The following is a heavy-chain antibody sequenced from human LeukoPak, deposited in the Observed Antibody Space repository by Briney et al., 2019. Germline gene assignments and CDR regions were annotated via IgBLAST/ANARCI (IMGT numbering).Heavy chain of an antibody. V-gene: IGHV4-39*01. Sequence: SETLSLTCTVSGGSISSSSYYWGWIRQPPGKGLEWIGSIYYSGSTYYNPSLKSRVSISVDTSKNQFSLKLSSVTTADTAVYYCARHYGWFDPWGQGTLVTVSS. CDR2: IYYSGST. D-gene: IGHD3-16*01. J-gene: IGHJ5*02. CDR1: GGSISSSSYY. CDR3: ARHYGWFDP.